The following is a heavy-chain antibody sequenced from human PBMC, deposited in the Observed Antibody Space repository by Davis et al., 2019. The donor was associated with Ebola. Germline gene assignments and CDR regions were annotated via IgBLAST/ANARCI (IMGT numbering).Heavy chain of an antibody. D-gene: IGHD2-15*01. CDR1: GGSFSGYD. CDR2: INHSGST. J-gene: IGHJ5*02. Sequence: MPSETLSLTCAVYGGSFSGYDWSWIRQPPGKGLEWIGEINHSGSTNYNPSLKSRVTISVDTSKNQFSLKLSSVTAADTAVYYCARLQGYWFDPWGQGTLVTVSS. V-gene: IGHV4-34*01. CDR3: ARLQGYWFDP.